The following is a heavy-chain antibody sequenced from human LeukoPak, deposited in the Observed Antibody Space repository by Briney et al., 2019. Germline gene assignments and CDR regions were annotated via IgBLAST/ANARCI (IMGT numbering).Heavy chain of an antibody. CDR2: IYSGGST. CDR3: ARRYYYDSSGYYYDY. Sequence: PGGSLRLSCAASGITVSSNFMSWVRQAPGKGLEWVSVIYSGGSTFYADSVKGRFTISRDNSKNTVYLQMNSLRAEDTAVHYCARRYYYDSSGYYYDYWGQGTLVTVSS. J-gene: IGHJ4*02. V-gene: IGHV3-66*01. D-gene: IGHD3-22*01. CDR1: GITVSSNF.